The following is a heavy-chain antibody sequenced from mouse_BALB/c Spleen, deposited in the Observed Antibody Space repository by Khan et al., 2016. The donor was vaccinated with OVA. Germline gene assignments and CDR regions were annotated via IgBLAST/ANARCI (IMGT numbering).Heavy chain of an antibody. CDR2: ISYDGSN. Sequence: EVQLQESGPGLVKPSQSLSLTCSVTGYYITSGYYWNWIRQFPGNRLEWMGYISYDGSNNYNPSLKNRISITRDTSKKQFFLKLNSVTTEDTATYYCASKSYGKGAYWGQGALVTVSA. CDR3: ASKSYGKGAY. J-gene: IGHJ3*01. CDR1: GYYITSGYY. V-gene: IGHV3-6*02. D-gene: IGHD2-1*01.